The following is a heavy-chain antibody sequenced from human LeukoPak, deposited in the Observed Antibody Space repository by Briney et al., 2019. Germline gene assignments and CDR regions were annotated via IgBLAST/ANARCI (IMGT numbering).Heavy chain of an antibody. Sequence: GGALRLSCAASGFTVSSNYMSWVRQAPGKGVDGVTFISYDGSKEHYAASVTGRFTIPIDNSNQTVSLQMNSLKTEDTALYFCARKYTTTYYSIDYWGQGTLVTVSS. D-gene: IGHD2-2*01. CDR3: ARKYTTTYYSIDY. V-gene: IGHV3-30*03. CDR2: ISYDGSKE. CDR1: GFTVSSNY. J-gene: IGHJ4*02.